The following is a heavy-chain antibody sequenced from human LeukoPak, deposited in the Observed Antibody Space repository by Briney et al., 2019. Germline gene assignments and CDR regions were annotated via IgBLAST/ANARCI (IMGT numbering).Heavy chain of an antibody. J-gene: IGHJ4*02. Sequence: PGGSLRLSCAASGFTFTEYYMSWIRQAPGKGLEWISSINSRGTNIDYADSVKGRFTISRDNAKNSLFLQINSLRIEDTAVYYCARDRFGLFDNWGQGTPVTVSS. CDR2: INSRGTNI. V-gene: IGHV3-11*01. CDR3: ARDRFGLFDN. CDR1: GFTFTEYY. D-gene: IGHD3-16*01.